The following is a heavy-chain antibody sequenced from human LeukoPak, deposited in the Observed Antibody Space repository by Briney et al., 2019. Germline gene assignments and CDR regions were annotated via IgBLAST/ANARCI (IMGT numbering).Heavy chain of an antibody. CDR1: AYIFTNYG. Sequence: ASVKVSCKASAYIFTNYGISWVRQAPGQGLEWMGWINTNTGNPTYAQGFTGRFVFSLDTSVSTAYLQISSLKAEDTAVYYCARGYCSSTSCYGGSYWGQGTLVTVSS. CDR3: ARGYCSSTSCYGGSY. V-gene: IGHV7-4-1*02. D-gene: IGHD2-2*01. CDR2: INTNTGNP. J-gene: IGHJ4*02.